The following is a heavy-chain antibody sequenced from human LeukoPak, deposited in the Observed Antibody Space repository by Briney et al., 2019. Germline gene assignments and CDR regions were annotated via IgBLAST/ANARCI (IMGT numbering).Heavy chain of an antibody. J-gene: IGHJ4*02. V-gene: IGHV4-4*08. D-gene: IGHD5-18*01. Sequence: SETLSLTCAVYGGSFSGYYWSWIRQPPGKGLEWIGRIYTSGSTNYNPSLKSRVTISVDTSKNQFSLKLSSVTAADTAVYYCARDGGYSYGYLYWGQGTLVTVSS. CDR2: IYTSGST. CDR3: ARDGGYSYGYLY. CDR1: GGSFSGYY.